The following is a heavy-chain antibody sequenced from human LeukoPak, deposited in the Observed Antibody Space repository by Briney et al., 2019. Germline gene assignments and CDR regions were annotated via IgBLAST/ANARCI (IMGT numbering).Heavy chain of an antibody. V-gene: IGHV4-61*02. J-gene: IGHJ5*02. CDR1: GGSISSGSYY. D-gene: IGHD2-2*01. Sequence: SQTLSLTCTVSGGSISSGSYYWSWIRQPAGKGLEWIGRIYTSGSTNYNPSLKSRVTVSVDTSKNQFSLKLSSVTAADTAVYYCARGYQLLRGGNRFDPWGQGTLVTVSS. CDR2: IYTSGST. CDR3: ARGYQLLRGGNRFDP.